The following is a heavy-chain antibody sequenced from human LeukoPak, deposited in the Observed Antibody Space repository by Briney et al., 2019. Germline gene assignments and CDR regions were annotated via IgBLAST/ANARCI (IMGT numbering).Heavy chain of an antibody. Sequence: SQTLSLTCTVSGGSMNSFYWSWIRQPAGKGLKWIGRIYASGSSNYNPSLKSRLTISIDNSKNQFSLKLTSVTAADTAVYYCARGWCSTTTCYLPDYWGQGTLVTVSS. D-gene: IGHD2-2*01. J-gene: IGHJ4*02. CDR2: IYASGSS. CDR3: ARGWCSTTTCYLPDY. V-gene: IGHV4-4*07. CDR1: GGSMNSFY.